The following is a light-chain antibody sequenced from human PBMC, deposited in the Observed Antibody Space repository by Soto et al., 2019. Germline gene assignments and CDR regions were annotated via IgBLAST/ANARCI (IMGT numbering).Light chain of an antibody. V-gene: IGLV2-14*01. CDR2: AVT. J-gene: IGLJ1*01. Sequence: QSALTQPASVSGSPGQSITMSRTGTSSDVGGYNYVSWYQQHPGKAPKLMIYAVTDRPSGVSSRFSGSKSGNTASLTISGLQAEDEADYYCSSYTSSSTLFGTGTKV. CDR3: SSYTSSSTL. CDR1: SSDVGGYNY.